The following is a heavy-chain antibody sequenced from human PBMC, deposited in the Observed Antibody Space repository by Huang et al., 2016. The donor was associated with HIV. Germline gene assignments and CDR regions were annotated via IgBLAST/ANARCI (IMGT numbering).Heavy chain of an antibody. V-gene: IGHV3-49*05. CDR1: GFPFGNYG. CDR2: IRSEDYSETT. CDR3: TRGSVYPNYYDGSGFYFDY. D-gene: IGHD3-22*01. Sequence: EVQSVESGGGLVKPGRSLRLSCPAPGFPFGNYGMSWFRQAPGKGLELVGFIRSEDYSETTEYAASVKGRFTISRDDSKSIAYLQMNSLKPEDTAVYYCTRGSVYPNYYDGSGFYFDYWGQGTLVTVSS. J-gene: IGHJ4*02.